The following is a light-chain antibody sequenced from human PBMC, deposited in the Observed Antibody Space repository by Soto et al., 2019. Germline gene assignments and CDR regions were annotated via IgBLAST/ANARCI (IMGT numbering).Light chain of an antibody. V-gene: IGKV3-20*01. J-gene: IGKJ4*01. CDR2: DVS. Sequence: EIVLTQSPGTLSLSPGESATLSCRASQSVVRNYLAWFQHKPDQAPRLLIYDVSNRATGVPDRFSGSGSGTDFTLSVTRLEPEDFAVYYCHQYAVSPRTFGGGTTVEIK. CDR3: HQYAVSPRT. CDR1: QSVVRNY.